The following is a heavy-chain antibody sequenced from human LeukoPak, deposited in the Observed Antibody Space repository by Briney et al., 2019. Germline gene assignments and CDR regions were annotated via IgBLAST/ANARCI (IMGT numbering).Heavy chain of an antibody. J-gene: IGHJ4*02. V-gene: IGHV4-39*01. CDR3: ARRAAKGGYYFDY. CDR1: GGSISSSSYY. CDR2: IYYSGST. Sequence: SETLSLTCSVSGGSISSSSYYWGWIRQPPGKGLEWIGSIYYSGSTYYNPSLKSRVTISVDTSKNQFSLKLSSVTAADTAVYYCARRAAKGGYYFDYWGQGTLVTVSS.